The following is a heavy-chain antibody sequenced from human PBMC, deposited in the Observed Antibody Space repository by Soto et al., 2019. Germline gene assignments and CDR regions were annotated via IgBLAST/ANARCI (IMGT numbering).Heavy chain of an antibody. CDR1: GGTFSSYA. CDR3: AREGYYYGSGSPRWFDP. D-gene: IGHD3-10*01. Sequence: VSCKASGGTFSSYAISWVGQAPGQGLEWMGGIIPIFGTANYAQKFQGRVTITADESTSTAYMELSSLRSEDTAVYYCAREGYYYGSGSPRWFDPWGQGTLVTVSS. V-gene: IGHV1-69*01. J-gene: IGHJ5*02. CDR2: IIPIFGTA.